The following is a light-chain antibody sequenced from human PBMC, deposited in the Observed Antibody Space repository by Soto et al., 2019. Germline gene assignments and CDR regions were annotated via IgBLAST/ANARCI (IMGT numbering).Light chain of an antibody. CDR2: GAS. CDR1: ESLSTN. J-gene: IGKJ5*01. V-gene: IGKV3D-15*01. CDR3: HQDGS. Sequence: THSPPTLSVAPRERATLSCRANESLSTNLVWYQQKPGQAPRLLIYGASTRATGVPARFSGSGSGTDFTLTISSLQSEDFAFYYCHQDGSFGRGTRLEIK.